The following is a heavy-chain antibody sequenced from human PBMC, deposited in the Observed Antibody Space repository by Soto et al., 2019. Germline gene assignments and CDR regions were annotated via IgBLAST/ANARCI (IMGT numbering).Heavy chain of an antibody. CDR3: ARARSATTEYYYYYYGMDV. V-gene: IGHV1-3*01. D-gene: IGHD5-12*01. Sequence: ASVKVSCKASGYTFTSYAMHWVRPAPGQRLAWMGWINAGNGNTKYSQKFHGRVTITRDTSASTAYMELSRLRSEDTAVYYCARARSATTEYYYYYYGMDVWGQGTTVTVA. J-gene: IGHJ6*02. CDR2: INAGNGNT. CDR1: GYTFTSYA.